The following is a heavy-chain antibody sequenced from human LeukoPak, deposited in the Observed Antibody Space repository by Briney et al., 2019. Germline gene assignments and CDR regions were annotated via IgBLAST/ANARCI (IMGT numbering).Heavy chain of an antibody. V-gene: IGHV3-48*01. J-gene: IGHJ4*02. CDR3: ARGSSSSWYVHYFDY. CDR1: GFTFSSYA. D-gene: IGHD6-13*01. CDR2: ISTSSSTI. Sequence: GGSLRLSCAASGFTFSSYAMNWVRQAPGKGLEWVSYISTSSSTIYYADSVKGRFTISRDNAKNSLYLQMNSLRAEDTAVYYCARGSSSSWYVHYFDYWGQGTLVTVSS.